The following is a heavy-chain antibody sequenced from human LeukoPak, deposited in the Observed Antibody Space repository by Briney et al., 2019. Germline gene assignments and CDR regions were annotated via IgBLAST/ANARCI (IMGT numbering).Heavy chain of an antibody. CDR2: ISGSGGST. J-gene: IGHJ3*02. Sequence: GGSLRLSCAASGFTFSSYAMSWVRQAPGKGLEWVSGISGSGGSTYYADSVKGRFTISRDNSKNTLYLQMNSLRAEDTAVYYCVKLWFGELLSPDAFDIWGQGTMVTVSS. CDR1: GFTFSSYA. V-gene: IGHV3-23*01. D-gene: IGHD3-10*01. CDR3: VKLWFGELLSPDAFDI.